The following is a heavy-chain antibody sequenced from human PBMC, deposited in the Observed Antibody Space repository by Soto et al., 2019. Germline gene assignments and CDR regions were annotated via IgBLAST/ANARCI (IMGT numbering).Heavy chain of an antibody. D-gene: IGHD4-17*01. V-gene: IGHV3-7*01. CDR2: IKQAGSEK. J-gene: IGHJ4*02. CDR3: AARRMTTVTTVYY. Sequence: EVQLVESGGGLVQPGGSLRLSCAASGFTFSSYWMSWVRQAPGKGLEWVANIKQAGSEKYYVDSVKGRFTIARDNAKNSLYLQMNSLRAEDTAVYYCAARRMTTVTTVYYWGQGNLVTVSS. CDR1: GFTFSSYW.